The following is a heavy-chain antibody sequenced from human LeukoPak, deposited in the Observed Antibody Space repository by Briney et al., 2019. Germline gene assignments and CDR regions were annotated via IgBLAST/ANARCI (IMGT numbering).Heavy chain of an antibody. CDR1: GGSISSGSYY. Sequence: SETLFLTCTVSGGSISSGSYYWSWIRQPAGKGLEWIGRIYTSGSTNYNPSLKSRVTISVDTSKNQFSLKLSSVTAADTAVYYCARGYYYDSSGIDYWGQGTLVTVSS. CDR2: IYTSGST. V-gene: IGHV4-61*02. CDR3: ARGYYYDSSGIDY. J-gene: IGHJ4*02. D-gene: IGHD3-22*01.